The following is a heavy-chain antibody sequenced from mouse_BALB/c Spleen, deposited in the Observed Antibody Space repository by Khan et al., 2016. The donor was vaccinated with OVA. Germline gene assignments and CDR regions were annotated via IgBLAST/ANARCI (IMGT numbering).Heavy chain of an antibody. V-gene: IGHV1S41*01. CDR3: ARENYYGSSHYAMDY. CDR1: GYTFTSYW. D-gene: IGHD1-1*01. CDR2: ISPGSGTP. Sequence: DLVKPGASVNLSCKASGYTFTSYWINWIKQRPGQGLEWIGRISPGSGTPYYNEMFKGKATLTVDTSSSTAYIQLRSLSSEDSAFYFWARENYYGSSHYAMDYWGQGTSVTASS. J-gene: IGHJ4*01.